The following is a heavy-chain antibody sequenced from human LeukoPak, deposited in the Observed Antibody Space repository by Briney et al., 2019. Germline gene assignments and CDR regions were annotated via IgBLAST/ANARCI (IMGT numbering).Heavy chain of an antibody. V-gene: IGHV4-4*07. CDR2: IYTSGST. CDR3: ARGILYAKYNWFDP. D-gene: IGHD2/OR15-2a*01. Sequence: SETLSLTCTVSGGSISSYYWSWFRQPAGKGLEWIGRIYTSGSTNYNPSLKSRVTMSVDTSKNQFSLKLSSVTAADTAVYYCARGILYAKYNWFDPWGQGTLVTVSS. J-gene: IGHJ5*02. CDR1: GGSISSYY.